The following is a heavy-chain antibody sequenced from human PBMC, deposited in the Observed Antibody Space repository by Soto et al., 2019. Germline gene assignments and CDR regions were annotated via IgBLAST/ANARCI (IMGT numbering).Heavy chain of an antibody. CDR2: IYPGDSDT. CDR3: ARTPYSSSSDFDY. CDR1: GYSFTSYW. J-gene: IGHJ4*02. D-gene: IGHD6-6*01. V-gene: IGHV5-51*01. Sequence: AESLKISCKGSGYSFTSYWIGWVRQMPGKGLEWMGIIYPGDSDTRYSPSFQGQVTLSADKSISTAYLQWSSLKASDTAMYYSARTPYSSSSDFDYWGQGTLVTVSS.